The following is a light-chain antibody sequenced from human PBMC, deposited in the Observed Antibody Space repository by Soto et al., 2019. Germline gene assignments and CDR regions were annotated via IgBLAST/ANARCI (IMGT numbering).Light chain of an antibody. CDR1: QSINSW. CDR3: QQYDRFPYT. V-gene: IGKV1-5*03. CDR2: KAS. J-gene: IGKJ2*01. Sequence: DIQMTQSPSTLSASIGDTVIITCRASQSINSWLAWYQQKPGKAPKLLIHKASTLESGVPSRFSGSESGTEFTLTISSLQPDDFATFYCQQYDRFPYTFGPGTKLEIK.